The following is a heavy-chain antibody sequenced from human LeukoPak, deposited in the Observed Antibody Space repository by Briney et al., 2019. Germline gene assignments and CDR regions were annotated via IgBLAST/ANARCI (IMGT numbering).Heavy chain of an antibody. CDR2: IYSGGST. Sequence: GGSLRLSCAASGFTVSSNYMSWVRQAPGKGLEWVSVIYSGGSTYYADSVKGRFTISRDNSKNTLYLQMNSLRAEDTAVYYCARHTYSSSDYYFDYWGQGTLVTVSS. D-gene: IGHD6-6*01. CDR3: ARHTYSSSDYYFDY. J-gene: IGHJ4*02. V-gene: IGHV3-53*01. CDR1: GFTVSSNY.